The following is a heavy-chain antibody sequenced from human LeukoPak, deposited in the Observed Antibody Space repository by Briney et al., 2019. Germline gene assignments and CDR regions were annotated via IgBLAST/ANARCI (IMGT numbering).Heavy chain of an antibody. CDR2: ISSSSSYI. CDR3: ARSIAVAASNDY. J-gene: IGHJ4*02. Sequence: PGGSLRLSCAASGFTFSSYSMNWVRQAPGKGLEWVSSISSSSSYIYYADSAKGRFTISRDNAKNSLYLQMNSLRAEDTAVYYCARSIAVAASNDYWGQGTLVTVSS. CDR1: GFTFSSYS. V-gene: IGHV3-21*01. D-gene: IGHD6-19*01.